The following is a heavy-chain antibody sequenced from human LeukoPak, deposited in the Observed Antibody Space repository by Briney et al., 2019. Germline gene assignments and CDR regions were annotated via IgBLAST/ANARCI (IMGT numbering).Heavy chain of an antibody. D-gene: IGHD5-18*01. CDR1: GGSISSYY. J-gene: IGHJ4*02. V-gene: IGHV4-59*01. Sequence: PSETLSLTCTVSGGSISSYYWSWLRQPPGKGLEWIGYIYYSGSTNYNPSLKSRVTISIDTSKNQFSLKLTSVTAADTAVYYCARGSSGYSYGWSQGTLVTVSS. CDR2: IYYSGST. CDR3: ARGSSGYSYG.